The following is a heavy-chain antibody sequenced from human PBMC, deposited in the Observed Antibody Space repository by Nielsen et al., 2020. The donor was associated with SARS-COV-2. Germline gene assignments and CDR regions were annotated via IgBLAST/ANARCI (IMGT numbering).Heavy chain of an antibody. CDR3: ARDAGTGWDGVVMDV. V-gene: IGHV4-4*02. J-gene: IGHJ6*04. CDR1: GGSVSSNDW. CDR2: VSHSGST. D-gene: IGHD3-3*01. Sequence: SETLSLTCAVSGGSVSSNDWWTWVRPSPGKGLEWIGEVSHSGSTNYNPSLKSRVTLSMDKSKNQFSLKLSSVTAADTAVYYCARDAGTGWDGVVMDVWGKGTTVTVSS.